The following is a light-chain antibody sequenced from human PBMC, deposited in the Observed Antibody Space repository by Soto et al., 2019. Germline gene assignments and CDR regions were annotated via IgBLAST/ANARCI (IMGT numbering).Light chain of an antibody. Sequence: EIVMTQSPVTLSVPPGERATLSCRASQSVSSSLAWYQQKPGQAPRLLIYFASTRATGIPARFSGSGSGTEFTLTISSLQSEDFAVYYCQQRSNWPPWTFGQGTKVDIK. V-gene: IGKV3-15*01. CDR3: QQRSNWPPWT. CDR1: QSVSSS. CDR2: FAS. J-gene: IGKJ1*01.